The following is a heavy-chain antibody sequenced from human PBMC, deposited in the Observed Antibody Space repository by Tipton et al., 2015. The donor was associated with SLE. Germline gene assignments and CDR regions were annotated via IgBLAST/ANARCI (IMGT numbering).Heavy chain of an antibody. J-gene: IGHJ6*03. D-gene: IGHD6-19*01. V-gene: IGHV4-39*01. CDR1: GGSISSSSYY. CDR2: IYYSGST. Sequence: TLSLTCTVSGGSISSSSYYWGWIRQPPGKGLEGIGSIYYSGSTYYNPSLKSRVTISVDTSKNQFSLKLSSVTAADTAVYYCYSSGWYGGYYYYYCMDVWGKVTTVTVSS. CDR3: YSSGWYGGYYYYYCMDV.